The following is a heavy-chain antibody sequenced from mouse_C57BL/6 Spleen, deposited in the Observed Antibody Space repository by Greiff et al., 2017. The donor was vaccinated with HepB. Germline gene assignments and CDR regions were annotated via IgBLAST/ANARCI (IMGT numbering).Heavy chain of an antibody. V-gene: IGHV14-4*01. CDR1: GFNIKDDY. Sequence: EVMLVESGAELVRPGASVKLSCTASGFNIKDDYMHWVKQRPEQGLEWIGWIDPENGDTEYASKFQGKATITADTSSNTAYLQLSSLTSEDTAVYYCTTNYLDYWGQGTTLTVSS. CDR2: IDPENGDT. CDR3: TTNYLDY. J-gene: IGHJ2*01. D-gene: IGHD1-1*02.